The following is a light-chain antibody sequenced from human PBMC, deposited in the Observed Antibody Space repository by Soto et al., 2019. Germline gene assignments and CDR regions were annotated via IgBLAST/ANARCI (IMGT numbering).Light chain of an antibody. J-gene: IGKJ2*01. V-gene: IGKV1-5*03. CDR3: QQYNSYSRT. Sequence: DIQMTQSPSTLSASVGDRVAITCRASQSISTYLAWYQQKPGKAPKLLIYKAPSLESGVPSRFSGSGSGTEFTLTISSLQPDDFATYYCQQYNSYSRTFGQGTKVDIK. CDR1: QSISTY. CDR2: KAP.